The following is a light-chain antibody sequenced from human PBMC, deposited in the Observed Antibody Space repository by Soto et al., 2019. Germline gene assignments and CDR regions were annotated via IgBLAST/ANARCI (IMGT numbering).Light chain of an antibody. CDR1: QSLLYSDGRTY. CDR2: EVS. CDR3: LESSQLPLT. V-gene: IGKV2D-29*01. J-gene: IGKJ4*01. Sequence: DIVMTQTPLSLSVTPGQPASFSCKCSQSLLYSDGRTYLYWYLQKPGQPPHLLIDEVSNRFSGVPERFSGSGSGTDFTLKISRVEAEDVGVYYCLESSQLPLTFGGGTKVEIK.